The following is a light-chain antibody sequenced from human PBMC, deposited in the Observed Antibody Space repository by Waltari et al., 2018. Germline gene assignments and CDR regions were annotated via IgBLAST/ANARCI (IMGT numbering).Light chain of an antibody. J-gene: IGLJ3*02. CDR2: RNN. V-gene: IGLV1-47*01. CDR3: AAWDDSLSGSFWV. CDR1: SSNIGSNY. Sequence: SSSNIGSNYVYWYQQLPGTAPKLLIYRNNQRPSGVPDRFSGSKSGTSASLAISGLRSEDEADYYCAAWDDSLSGSFWVFGGGTKLTVL.